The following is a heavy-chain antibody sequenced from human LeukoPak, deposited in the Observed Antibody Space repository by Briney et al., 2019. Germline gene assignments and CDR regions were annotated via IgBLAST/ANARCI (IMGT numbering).Heavy chain of an antibody. V-gene: IGHV1-8*01. CDR3: AREPHYYDSSGYPPSAFDY. D-gene: IGHD3-22*01. Sequence: ASVKVSCKASGYTFTSYDINWVRQATGQGLEWMGWMNPNSGNTGYAQKFQGRVTMTRNTSISTAYMELSSLRSEDTAVYYCAREPHYYDSSGYPPSAFDYWGQGTLVTVSS. CDR2: MNPNSGNT. J-gene: IGHJ4*02. CDR1: GYTFTSYD.